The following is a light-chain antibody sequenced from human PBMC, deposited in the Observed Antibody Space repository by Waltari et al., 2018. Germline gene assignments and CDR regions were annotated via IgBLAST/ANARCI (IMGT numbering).Light chain of an antibody. CDR1: QSILYNSNNKNY. CDR2: WAS. J-gene: IGKJ3*01. Sequence: DIVMTQSPDSLAVSLGERATINCKSSQSILYNSNNKNYLAWYQQKPGQPPMLLIYWASTRGSGVPDRFSGSGSGTDFTLTISSLQAEDVAVYYCQQYYNTPSFTFGPGTKVEIK. CDR3: QQYYNTPSFT. V-gene: IGKV4-1*01.